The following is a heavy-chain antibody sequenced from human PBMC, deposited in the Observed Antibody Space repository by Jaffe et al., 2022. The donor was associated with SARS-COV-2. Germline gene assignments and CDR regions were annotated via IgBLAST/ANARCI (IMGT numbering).Heavy chain of an antibody. CDR2: TYYRSKWYN. J-gene: IGHJ2*01. D-gene: IGHD2-15*01. CDR3: ARAAQYCSGDSCSIYWYFDL. CDR1: GDSVSSNSAA. V-gene: IGHV6-1*01. Sequence: QVQLQQSGPGLVKPSQTLSLTCAISGDSVSSNSAAWSWIRQSPSRGLEWLGRTYYRSKWYNDYAKSVKSRITINPDTSKNQFSLQLNSVTPEDTAVYYCARAAQYCSGDSCSIYWYFDLWGRGTLVTVSS.